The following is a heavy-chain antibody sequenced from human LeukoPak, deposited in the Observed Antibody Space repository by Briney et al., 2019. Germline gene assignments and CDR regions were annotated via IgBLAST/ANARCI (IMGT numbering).Heavy chain of an antibody. CDR3: AREERTMIRGVTNFDY. V-gene: IGHV4-59*01. CDR2: IYYSGST. Sequence: PSETLSLICSVSGGYISSYYWSWVRQPPGKGLESSGYIYYSGSTNYNSSLKSRVTISVDTSKNQFSLKLSSVTAADTAFYYCAREERTMIRGVTNFDYWGQGTLVTVSS. J-gene: IGHJ4*02. CDR1: GGYISSYY. D-gene: IGHD3-10*01.